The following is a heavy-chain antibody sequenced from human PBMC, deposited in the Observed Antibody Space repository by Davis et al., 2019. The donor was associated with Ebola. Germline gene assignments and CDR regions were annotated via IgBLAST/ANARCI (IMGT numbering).Heavy chain of an antibody. D-gene: IGHD3-9*01. V-gene: IGHV3-23*01. CDR1: GFTFSSYA. CDR2: ISGSGGST. Sequence: GGSLRLSCAASGFTFSSYAMSWVRQAPGKGLEWVSAISGSGGSTYYADSVKGRFTISRDNSKNTLYLQMNSLRAEDTAVYYCAGGEGYFDWFHKVYYYGMDVWGKGTTVTVSS. J-gene: IGHJ6*04. CDR3: AGGEGYFDWFHKVYYYGMDV.